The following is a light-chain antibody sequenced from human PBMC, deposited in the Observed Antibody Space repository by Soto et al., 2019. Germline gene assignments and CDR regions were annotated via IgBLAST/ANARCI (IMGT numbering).Light chain of an antibody. V-gene: IGLV2-8*01. CDR3: TSHAGSINFPYI. CDR2: EVN. CDR1: SSDVGAYNY. J-gene: IGLJ1*01. Sequence: QSALTQPPSASGAPGQSVNIACTGTSSDVGAYNYVSWYQHHPGKAPKLLVYEVNKRPSGVPDRFSGSKSGNTASLTVSGLQADDEGDYYCTSHAGSINFPYIFGTGTKLTVL.